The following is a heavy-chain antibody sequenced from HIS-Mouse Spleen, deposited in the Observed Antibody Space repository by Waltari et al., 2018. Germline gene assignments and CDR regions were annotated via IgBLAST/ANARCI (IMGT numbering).Heavy chain of an antibody. Sequence: QVQLQQWRAGLLKPSETLSLTCAVYGGSFSGYYWSWIRQPPGKGLEWIGEINHSGSTNYNPSLKSRVTISVDTSKNQFSLKLSSVTAADTAVHYCARMGPASGSYGDYWGQGTLVTVSS. V-gene: IGHV4-34*01. CDR2: INHSGST. J-gene: IGHJ4*02. D-gene: IGHD1-26*01. CDR1: GGSFSGYY. CDR3: ARMGPASGSYGDY.